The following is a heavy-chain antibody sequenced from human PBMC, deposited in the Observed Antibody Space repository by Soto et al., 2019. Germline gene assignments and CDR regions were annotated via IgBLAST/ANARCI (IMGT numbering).Heavy chain of an antibody. D-gene: IGHD2-8*01. V-gene: IGHV3-33*01. CDR1: GFTFSSYG. Sequence: GGSLRLSCAASGFTFSSYGMHWVRQAPGKGLEWVAVIWYDGSNKYYADSVKGRFTISRDNSKNTLYLQMNSLRAEDTAVYYCARDGGYCTNGVCLDNHNLKVNNWFDPWGQGTLVTVSS. CDR2: IWYDGSNK. CDR3: ARDGGYCTNGVCLDNHNLKVNNWFDP. J-gene: IGHJ5*02.